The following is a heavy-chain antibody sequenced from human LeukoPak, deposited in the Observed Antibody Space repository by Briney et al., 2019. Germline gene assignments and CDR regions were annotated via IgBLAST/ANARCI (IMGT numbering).Heavy chain of an antibody. CDR1: GGSFSGYY. CDR2: INHSRST. J-gene: IGHJ5*02. D-gene: IGHD2-15*01. Sequence: SETLSLTCAVYGGSFSGYYWNWIRQPPGKGLEWIGEINHSRSTNYNSSLKSRVTISVDTSKNQFSLKLSSVTAADTAVYYCARVGNYCSGGSCDNWFDPWGQGTLVTVSS. V-gene: IGHV4-34*01. CDR3: ARVGNYCSGGSCDNWFDP.